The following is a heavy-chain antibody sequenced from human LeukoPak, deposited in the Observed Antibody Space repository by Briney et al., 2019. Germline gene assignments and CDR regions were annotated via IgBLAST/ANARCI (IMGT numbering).Heavy chain of an antibody. CDR3: AAGIVAAFGVFDY. CDR1: GFTVSSNF. Sequence: PGGSLRLFCAASGFTVSSNFMSWVRQAPGKGLEWVSLIYGGGSTYYADSVKGRFTISRDNSKNTLYLQMNSLRAEDTAVYYCAAGIVAAFGVFDYWGQGTLVTVSS. CDR2: IYGGGST. V-gene: IGHV3-66*02. J-gene: IGHJ4*02. D-gene: IGHD1-26*01.